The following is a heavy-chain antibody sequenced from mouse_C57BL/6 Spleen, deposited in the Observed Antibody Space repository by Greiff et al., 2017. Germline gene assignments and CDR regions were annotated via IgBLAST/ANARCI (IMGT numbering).Heavy chain of an antibody. CDR1: GYTFTSYW. Sequence: QVQLQQSGAELVRPGTSVKLSCQASGYTFTSYWMHWVKQRPGQGLEWIGVIDPSDSYTNYNQKFKGKATLTVDTSSSTAYMQLSSLTSEDSAVYYCARTVVARSWYFDVWGTETTVTVSS. CDR3: ARTVVARSWYFDV. V-gene: IGHV1-59*01. CDR2: IDPSDSYT. J-gene: IGHJ1*03. D-gene: IGHD1-1*01.